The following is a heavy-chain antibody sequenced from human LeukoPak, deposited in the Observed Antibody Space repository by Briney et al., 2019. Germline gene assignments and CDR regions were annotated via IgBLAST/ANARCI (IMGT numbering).Heavy chain of an antibody. CDR1: GFTFSSYA. D-gene: IGHD2-2*01. CDR2: ISYDGSNK. J-gene: IGHJ4*02. CDR3: ARGPLQLGYCSSTSCYLPIDY. Sequence: GGSLRLSCAASGFTFSSYAMHWVRQAPGKGLEGVAVISYDGSNKYYADSVKGRFTISRDNSKNTLYLQMNSLRAEDTAVYYCARGPLQLGYCSSTSCYLPIDYWGQGTLVTVSS. V-gene: IGHV3-30-3*01.